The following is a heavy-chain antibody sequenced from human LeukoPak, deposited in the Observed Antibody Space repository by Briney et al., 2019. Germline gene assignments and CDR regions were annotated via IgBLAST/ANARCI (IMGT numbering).Heavy chain of an antibody. D-gene: IGHD1-26*01. J-gene: IGHJ4*02. V-gene: IGHV5-51*01. CDR3: ARPLLREPWVLDY. CDR1: GYSFTSYW. CDR2: IYPGDSDT. Sequence: GASLKISCKGSGYSFTSYWIGWVRQMPGKGLEWMGIIYPGDSDTRYSPSFQGQVTISADKSISTAYLQWSSLKASDTAMYYCARPLLREPWVLDYWGQGTLVSVSS.